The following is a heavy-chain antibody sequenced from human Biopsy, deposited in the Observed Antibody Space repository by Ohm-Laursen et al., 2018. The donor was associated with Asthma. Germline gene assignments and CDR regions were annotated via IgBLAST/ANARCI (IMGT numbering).Heavy chain of an antibody. CDR1: GFTFSTYS. J-gene: IGHJ4*02. CDR2: ISSTSTYI. D-gene: IGHD5-12*01. Sequence: SLRLSCAALGFTFSTYSMNWVRQAPGKGLEWVSSISSTSTYIYYADSVKGRFTISRDNAKNSLYLQMNSLRAEDTAVYYCSRDRGESGYDFGRYDYWGQGTLVTVSS. V-gene: IGHV3-21*01. CDR3: SRDRGESGYDFGRYDY.